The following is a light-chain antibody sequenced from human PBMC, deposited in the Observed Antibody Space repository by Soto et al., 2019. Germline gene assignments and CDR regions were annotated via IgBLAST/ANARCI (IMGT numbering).Light chain of an antibody. CDR1: QSVSSY. CDR2: DAS. J-gene: IGKJ4*01. V-gene: IGKV3-11*01. CDR3: QQHSNWPLT. Sequence: EIVWTQSPATLSLSPGERATLSCRASQSVSSYLAWYQQKPGQAPRLLIYDASNRAPGIPARFSGSGSGTDFTLAISSLEPEDFAVYYCQQHSNWPLTFGGGTKVEIK.